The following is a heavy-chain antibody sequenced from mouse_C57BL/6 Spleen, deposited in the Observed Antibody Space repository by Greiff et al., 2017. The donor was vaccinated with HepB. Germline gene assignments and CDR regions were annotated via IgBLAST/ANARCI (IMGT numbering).Heavy chain of an antibody. D-gene: IGHD2-14*01. V-gene: IGHV3-6*01. CDR2: ISYDGSN. CDR1: GYSITSGYY. CDR3: ARDEGAQGTCPFDY. J-gene: IGHJ2*01. Sequence: EVKLMESGPGLVKPSQSLSLTCSVSGYSITSGYYWNWIRQFPGNKLEWMGYISYDGSNNYNPSLKNRISITRDTSKNQFFLKLNSVTTEDTATYYCARDEGAQGTCPFDYWGQGTTLTVSS.